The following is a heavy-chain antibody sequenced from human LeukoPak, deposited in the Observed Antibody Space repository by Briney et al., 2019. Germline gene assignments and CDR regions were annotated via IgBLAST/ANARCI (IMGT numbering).Heavy chain of an antibody. D-gene: IGHD2-15*01. Sequence: PGGSLRLSCAASGFTFSSYAMHWVRQAPGKGLEWGAVISYDGRNKYYADSVKGRFTISRDNSKNTLYLQMNSLRAEDTAVYYCARDSDIVVVVAASNGMDVWGKGTTVTVSS. CDR1: GFTFSSYA. CDR2: ISYDGRNK. J-gene: IGHJ6*04. CDR3: ARDSDIVVVVAASNGMDV. V-gene: IGHV3-30*04.